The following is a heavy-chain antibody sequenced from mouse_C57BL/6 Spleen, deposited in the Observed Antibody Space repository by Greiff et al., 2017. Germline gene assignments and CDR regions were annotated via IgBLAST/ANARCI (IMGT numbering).Heavy chain of an antibody. J-gene: IGHJ4*01. CDR2: INPYNGGT. CDR1: GYTFTDYY. Sequence: EVKLQESGPVLVKPGASVKMSCKASGYTFTDYYMNWVKQSHGKSLEWIGVINPYNGGTSYNQKFKGKATLTVDKSSSTAYMELNSLTSEDSAVYYCARWGYERVYYYAMDYWGQGTSV. CDR3: ARWGYERVYYYAMDY. V-gene: IGHV1-19*01. D-gene: IGHD2-2*01.